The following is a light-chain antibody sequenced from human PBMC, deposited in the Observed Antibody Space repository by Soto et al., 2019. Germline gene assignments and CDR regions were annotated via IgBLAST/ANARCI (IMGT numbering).Light chain of an antibody. J-gene: IGKJ1*01. CDR2: GTS. CDR1: QSVSSRH. Sequence: EIVVTQSPGTLSLSPGERATLSCRAGQSVSSRHLAWYQQKPGQAPRLLIYGTSNRATGIPDRFSGSGSGPDFSLIISRLEPEDFAVYYCQYYGSSPRTFGQGTKVEIK. V-gene: IGKV3-20*01. CDR3: QYYGSSPRT.